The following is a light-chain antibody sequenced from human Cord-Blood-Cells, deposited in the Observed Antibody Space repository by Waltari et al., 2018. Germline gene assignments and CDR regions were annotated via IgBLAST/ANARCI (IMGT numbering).Light chain of an antibody. J-gene: IGLJ1*01. Sequence: QSALTQPPSVSGSPGQSVTISCTGTSSDVGGYNYVSWYQQRPGTAPKLLIYDVSSRPSGVSNRFSGSKSGNTASLTISGLQAEDEADYYCSSYTSSSTLLFGSGTKLTVL. CDR2: DVS. CDR1: SSDVGGYNY. CDR3: SSYTSSSTLL. V-gene: IGLV2-14*01.